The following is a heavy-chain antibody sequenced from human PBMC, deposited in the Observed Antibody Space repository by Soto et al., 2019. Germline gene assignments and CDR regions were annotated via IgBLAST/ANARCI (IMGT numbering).Heavy chain of an antibody. J-gene: IGHJ5*02. CDR3: AYRRPAGPPITMVRGVMCWFVP. CDR1: GFSLSTSGVG. V-gene: IGHV2-5*02. Sequence: QITLKESGPTLVKPTQPLTLTCTFSGFSLSTSGVGVGWIRQPPGKALEWLALIYWDDDKHYSPSLKSRLNTSNDTSKNQEVLTMTNMDPVDTSKYYCAYRRPAGPPITMVRGVMCWFVPLGQGTLVTVSS. CDR2: IYWDDDK. D-gene: IGHD3-10*01.